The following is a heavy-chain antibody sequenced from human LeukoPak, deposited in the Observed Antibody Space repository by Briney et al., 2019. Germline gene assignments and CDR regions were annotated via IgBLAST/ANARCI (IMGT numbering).Heavy chain of an antibody. V-gene: IGHV3-21*01. D-gene: IGHD3-9*01. CDR2: ISSSSSYI. CDR3: ARNYDILTGYLHPFDY. CDR1: GFTFSSYA. J-gene: IGHJ4*02. Sequence: GGSLRLSCAASGFTFSSYAMSWVRQAPGKGLEWVSSISSSSSYIYYADSVKGRFTISRDNAKNSLYLQMNSLRAEDTAVYYCARNYDILTGYLHPFDYWGQGTLVTVSS.